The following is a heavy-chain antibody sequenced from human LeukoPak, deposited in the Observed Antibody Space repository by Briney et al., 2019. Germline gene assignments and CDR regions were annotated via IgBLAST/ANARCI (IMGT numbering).Heavy chain of an antibody. CDR1: GFTFRNYW. Sequence: GGSLRLSCAASGFTFRNYWMHWVRQAPGKGLVWVSRINSDGSSTYYADSVKGRFTISRDNAKNTLNLQMKSLRAEDTAVYYCARDLPTISNYYGSGSYPDYWGQGTLVTVSS. D-gene: IGHD3-10*01. J-gene: IGHJ4*02. V-gene: IGHV3-74*01. CDR2: INSDGSST. CDR3: ARDLPTISNYYGSGSYPDY.